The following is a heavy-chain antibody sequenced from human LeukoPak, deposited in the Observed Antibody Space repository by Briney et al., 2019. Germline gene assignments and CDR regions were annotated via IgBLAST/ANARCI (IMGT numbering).Heavy chain of an antibody. D-gene: IGHD3-22*01. CDR1: GGCISSCGYS. J-gene: IGHJ4*02. CDR2: IYHSGST. Sequence: SQTLSLTCAVSGGCISSCGYSWSWIRQPPGKGLEWIGYIYHSGSTYYNPSLKSRVTISVDRSKNQFSLKLSSVTAADTAVYYCARGLRPARYWGQGTLVTVSS. V-gene: IGHV4-30-2*01. CDR3: ARGLRPARY.